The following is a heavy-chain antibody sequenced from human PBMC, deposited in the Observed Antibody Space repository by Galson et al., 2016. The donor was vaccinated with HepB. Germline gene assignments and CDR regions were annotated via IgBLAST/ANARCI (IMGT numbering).Heavy chain of an antibody. V-gene: IGHV1-69*13. Sequence: SVKVSCKASGGTLRRHGINWVRQAPGQGLEWMGGIIPMYGPANYAQKFRGRLTIAADESTTTAFMELSSLRSEDTAVYYCARDQGFGNDYWGQGTLVTVSS. J-gene: IGHJ4*02. CDR1: GGTLRRHG. CDR3: ARDQGFGNDY. D-gene: IGHD3-10*01. CDR2: IIPMYGPA.